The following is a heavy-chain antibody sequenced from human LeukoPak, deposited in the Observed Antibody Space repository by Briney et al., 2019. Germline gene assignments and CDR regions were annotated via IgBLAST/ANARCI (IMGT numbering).Heavy chain of an antibody. J-gene: IGHJ4*02. CDR2: IYYSGAT. CDR1: GGSISSSSHY. Sequence: SETLPLTCTVSGGSISSSSHYWGWIRQPPGKALEWIGSIYYSGATYYNPSLKSRVTISVDTSKNQFSLRLSSVTAADTAVYYSARLYCSGSSCFLDYWGQGTLVTVSS. CDR3: ARLYCSGSSCFLDY. V-gene: IGHV4-39*01. D-gene: IGHD2-15*01.